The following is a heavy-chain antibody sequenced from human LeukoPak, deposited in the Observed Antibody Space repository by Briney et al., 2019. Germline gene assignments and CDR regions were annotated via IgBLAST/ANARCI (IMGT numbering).Heavy chain of an antibody. D-gene: IGHD2-15*01. J-gene: IGHJ6*04. CDR1: GGSISSSSYY. CDR2: IYYSGST. Sequence: SETLSLTCTVSGGSISSSSYYWGWIRQPPGKGLEWIGSIYYSGSTYYNPSLKSRVTISVDTSKNQFSLKLSSVTAADTAVYYCARLSMLGYCSGGSCSLAMDVWGKGTTVTISS. V-gene: IGHV4-39*07. CDR3: ARLSMLGYCSGGSCSLAMDV.